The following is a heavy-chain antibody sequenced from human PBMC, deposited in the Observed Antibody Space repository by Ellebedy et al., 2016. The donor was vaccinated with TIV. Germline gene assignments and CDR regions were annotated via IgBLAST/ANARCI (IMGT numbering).Heavy chain of an antibody. Sequence: ASVKVSXXASGYTFTSYAMHWVRQAPGQRLEWMGWINAGNGNTKYSQKFQGRVTITRDTSASTAYMELSSLRSEDTAVYYCARDQCSGGSCYPSGGLDYYYGMDVWGQGTTVTVSS. D-gene: IGHD2-15*01. CDR1: GYTFTSYA. CDR3: ARDQCSGGSCYPSGGLDYYYGMDV. V-gene: IGHV1-3*01. J-gene: IGHJ6*02. CDR2: INAGNGNT.